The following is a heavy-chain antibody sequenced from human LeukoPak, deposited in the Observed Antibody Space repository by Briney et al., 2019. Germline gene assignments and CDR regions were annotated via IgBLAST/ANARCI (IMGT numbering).Heavy chain of an antibody. CDR3: ASEGYSSSSTDAFDI. D-gene: IGHD6-6*01. Sequence: GASVKVSCKASGYTFTGYYMHWVRQAPGQGLEWMGWINPNSGGTNYAQKFQGRVTMTRDTSISTAYMELSRLRSDDTAVYYCASEGYSSSSTDAFDIWGQGTMVTVSS. J-gene: IGHJ3*02. CDR1: GYTFTGYY. CDR2: INPNSGGT. V-gene: IGHV1-2*02.